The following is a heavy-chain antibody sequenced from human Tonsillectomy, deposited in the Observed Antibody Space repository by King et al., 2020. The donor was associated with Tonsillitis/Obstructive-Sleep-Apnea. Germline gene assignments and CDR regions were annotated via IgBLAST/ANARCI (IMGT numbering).Heavy chain of an antibody. CDR3: ARPTGYCSGGSCYVGAFDI. Sequence: EVQLVESGAEVKKPGASLKISCKGSGYSFTSYWIGWVRQMPGKGLEWMGIIYPGDSDTRYSPSFQGQVTISADKSISTAYLQWSSLKASDTAMYYCARPTGYCSGGSCYVGAFDIWGQGTMVTVSS. J-gene: IGHJ3*02. V-gene: IGHV5-51*01. CDR2: IYPGDSDT. D-gene: IGHD2-15*01. CDR1: GYSFTSYW.